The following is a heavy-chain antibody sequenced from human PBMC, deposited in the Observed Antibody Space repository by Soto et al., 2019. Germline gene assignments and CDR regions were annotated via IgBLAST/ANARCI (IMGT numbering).Heavy chain of an antibody. J-gene: IGHJ4*02. CDR2: ISGSGGST. D-gene: IGHD3-22*01. V-gene: IGHV3-23*01. Sequence: EVQLLESGGGLVQPGGSLRLSCAASGFTFSSYAMSWVRQAPGKGLEWVSAISGSGGSTYYADSVKGRFTISRDNSTNTLYLQMNSLRAEDTAVYYCAKERGDYYDSSGYFDYWGQGTLVTVSS. CDR3: AKERGDYYDSSGYFDY. CDR1: GFTFSSYA.